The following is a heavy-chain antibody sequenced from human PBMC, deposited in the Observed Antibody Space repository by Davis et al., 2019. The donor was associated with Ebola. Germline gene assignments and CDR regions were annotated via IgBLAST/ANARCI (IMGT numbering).Heavy chain of an antibody. CDR1: GFTFSSYS. CDR2: ISSSSGTI. J-gene: IGHJ6*02. V-gene: IGHV3-48*02. Sequence: GGSLRLSCGASGFTFSSYSMNWVRQAPGKGLEWVSYISSSSGTIYYADSVKGRFTISRDNAKNSLHLQMNSLRDEDTAMYYCARRLIVGATYHYGMDVWGQGTTVTVSS. D-gene: IGHD1-26*01. CDR3: ARRLIVGATYHYGMDV.